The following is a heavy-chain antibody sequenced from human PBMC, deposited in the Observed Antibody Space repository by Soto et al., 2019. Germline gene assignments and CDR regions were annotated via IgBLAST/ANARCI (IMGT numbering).Heavy chain of an antibody. CDR1: GYTFTSYD. Sequence: QVQLVQSGAEVKKPGASVKVSCKASGYTFTSYDINWVRQATGQGLERMGWMNPNSGNTGYAQKFQGRVTMTRNTSISTAYMELSSLRSEDTAVYYCARGEYYDFWSGYFTYYYYYGMDVWGQGTTVTVSS. D-gene: IGHD3-3*01. CDR2: MNPNSGNT. V-gene: IGHV1-8*01. J-gene: IGHJ6*02. CDR3: ARGEYYDFWSGYFTYYYYYGMDV.